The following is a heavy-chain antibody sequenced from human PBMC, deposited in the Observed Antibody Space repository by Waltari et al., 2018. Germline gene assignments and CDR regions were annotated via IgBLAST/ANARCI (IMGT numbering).Heavy chain of an antibody. J-gene: IGHJ3*01. Sequence: EVQLVESGGDLIQPGGSLRLSCAASGFTVNSNYINGVRQSPGKGLEWVSVVYVTGNTDYADSVKGRFTTSRDNSKNTVYLQMDSLRVEDTAMYYCARRLVVAGTLDVFDLWGQGTRVIVSS. D-gene: IGHD2-15*01. V-gene: IGHV3-53*03. CDR3: ARRLVVAGTLDVFDL. CDR1: GFTVNSNY. CDR2: VYVTGNT.